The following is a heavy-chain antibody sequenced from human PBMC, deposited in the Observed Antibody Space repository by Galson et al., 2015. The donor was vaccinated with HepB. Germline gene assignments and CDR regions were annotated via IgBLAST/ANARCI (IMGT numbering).Heavy chain of an antibody. V-gene: IGHV3-48*02. J-gene: IGHJ4*02. CDR1: GFTFSSYS. Sequence: SLRLSCAASGFTFSSYSMNWVRQAPGKGLEWVSYISSSSSTIYYADSVKGRFTISRDNAKNSLYLQMNSLRDEDTAVYYCARDTTYYDFWTGYYTGYGAFDYWGQGTLVTVSS. CDR3: ARDTTYYDFWTGYYTGYGAFDY. CDR2: ISSSSSTI. D-gene: IGHD3-3*01.